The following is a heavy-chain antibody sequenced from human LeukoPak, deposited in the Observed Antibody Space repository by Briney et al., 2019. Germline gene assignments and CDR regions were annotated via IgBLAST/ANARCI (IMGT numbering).Heavy chain of an antibody. J-gene: IGHJ4*02. D-gene: IGHD4-23*01. V-gene: IGHV3-74*01. Sequence: PGGSLRLSCAASGFTFSSYWMHWVRQAPGKGLVWVSRINSDGSSTSYADFVKGRFTISRDNAKNTLYLQMNSLRAEDTAVYYCASPSHYGGSPFDYWGQGTLVTVSS. CDR1: GFTFSSYW. CDR2: INSDGSST. CDR3: ASPSHYGGSPFDY.